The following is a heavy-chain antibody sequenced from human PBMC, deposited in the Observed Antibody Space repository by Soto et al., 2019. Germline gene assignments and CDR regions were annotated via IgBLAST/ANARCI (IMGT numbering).Heavy chain of an antibody. D-gene: IGHD3-10*01. J-gene: IGHJ4*02. CDR3: ASRNYGSGSPTDY. V-gene: IGHV3-74*01. Sequence: GGSLRLSCAASGFTFSNYWMHWVRQAPGKGLVWVSRINSDGSSPTYAGSVKGRFTISRDNAKNTLYLQMNSLRAEDTAVYYCASRNYGSGSPTDYWGQGTLVTVS. CDR2: INSDGSSP. CDR1: GFTFSNYW.